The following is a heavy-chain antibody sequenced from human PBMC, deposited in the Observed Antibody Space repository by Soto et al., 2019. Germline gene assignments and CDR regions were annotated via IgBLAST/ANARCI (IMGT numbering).Heavy chain of an antibody. Sequence: PGGSLRLSCAASGFTFSSYSMHWVRQAPGKGLEWVAVISYDGSNKYYADSVKGRFTISRDNSKNTLYLQMNSLRAEDTAVYYCARPYGSGNDYWGQGTLVTVSS. V-gene: IGHV3-30-3*01. D-gene: IGHD3-10*01. CDR2: ISYDGSNK. CDR3: ARPYGSGNDY. J-gene: IGHJ4*02. CDR1: GFTFSSYS.